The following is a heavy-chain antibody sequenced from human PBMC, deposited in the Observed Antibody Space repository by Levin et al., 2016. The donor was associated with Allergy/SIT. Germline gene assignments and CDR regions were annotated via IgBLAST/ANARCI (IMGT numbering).Heavy chain of an antibody. D-gene: IGHD4-23*01. V-gene: IGHV3-74*01. J-gene: IGHJ4*02. CDR3: AGWFGGNYY. CDR2: IAADGSGI. Sequence: WIRQPPGKGLVWVSRIAADGSGISHADSVKGRFTISRDNARNTVYLQMNSLRAEDTAVYYCAGWFGGNYYWGQGTQVTVSS.